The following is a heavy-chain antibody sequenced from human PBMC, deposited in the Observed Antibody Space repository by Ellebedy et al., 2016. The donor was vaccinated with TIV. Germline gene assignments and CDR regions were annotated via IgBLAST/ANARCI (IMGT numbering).Heavy chain of an antibody. Sequence: GESLKISXAASGFTFSSYWMHWVRQAPGKGLVWVSRINSDGSSTSYADSVKGRFTISRDNAKNTLYLQMNSLRAEDTAVYYCARGDRNIDYWGQGTLVTVSS. D-gene: IGHD3-22*01. J-gene: IGHJ4*02. CDR1: GFTFSSYW. CDR3: ARGDRNIDY. CDR2: INSDGSST. V-gene: IGHV3-74*01.